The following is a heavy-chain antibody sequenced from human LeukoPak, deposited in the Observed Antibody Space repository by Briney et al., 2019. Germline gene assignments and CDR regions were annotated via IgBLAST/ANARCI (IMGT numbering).Heavy chain of an antibody. Sequence: SVKVSCKASGGTFSSYAISWVRQAPGQGLEWMGGIIPIFGTANYAQKFQGRVTITADKSTSTAYMELSSLRAEDTAVYYCARDAEVGYFDSSNFYDYWGQGTLVTVSS. CDR2: IIPIFGTA. CDR3: ARDAEVGYFDSSNFYDY. V-gene: IGHV1-69*06. D-gene: IGHD3-22*01. CDR1: GGTFSSYA. J-gene: IGHJ4*02.